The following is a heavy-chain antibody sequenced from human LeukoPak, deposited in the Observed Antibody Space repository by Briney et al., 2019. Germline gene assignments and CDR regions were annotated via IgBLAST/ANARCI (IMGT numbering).Heavy chain of an antibody. V-gene: IGHV3-23*01. Sequence: QPGGSLRLSGAASGFTFSSYAMSWVRQAPGKGLEWGSAISGSGGSTYYADSVKGRFTISRDNAKNSLYLQMNSLRDEDTAVYYCARELRSYSRGGDAFDIWGQGTMVTVSS. D-gene: IGHD6-13*01. CDR3: ARELRSYSRGGDAFDI. CDR1: GFTFSSYA. CDR2: ISGSGGST. J-gene: IGHJ3*02.